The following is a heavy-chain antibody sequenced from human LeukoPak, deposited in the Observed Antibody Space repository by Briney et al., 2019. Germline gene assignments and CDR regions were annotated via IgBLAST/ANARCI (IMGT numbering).Heavy chain of an antibody. D-gene: IGHD1/OR15-1a*01. Sequence: KLGESLKISCKGSGYTFTTHWIAWVRQMPGKGLEWMGIIFPGDSDTTYSPSFEGQVTISADKSINTAYLQWSSLKASDTAMYYCATSESQTRFDFWGQGTLVTVSS. V-gene: IGHV5-51*01. CDR3: ATSESQTRFDF. J-gene: IGHJ4*02. CDR2: IFPGDSDT. CDR1: GYTFTTHW.